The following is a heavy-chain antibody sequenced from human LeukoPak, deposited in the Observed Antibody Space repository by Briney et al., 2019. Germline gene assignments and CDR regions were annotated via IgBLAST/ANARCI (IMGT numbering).Heavy chain of an antibody. D-gene: IGHD5-24*01. Sequence: PGGYLRLYCAASGFTFSSYSMNWVRQAPRKGLDWVSFISSISCYIYYAHSVKGRFIISKDNAQSSPSLQMNSLSAHDQALLYCARDSVDGYNWNYFDYWGQGTLVTVSS. CDR1: GFTFSSYS. CDR2: ISSISCYI. CDR3: ARDSVDGYNWNYFDY. V-gene: IGHV3-21*01. J-gene: IGHJ4*02.